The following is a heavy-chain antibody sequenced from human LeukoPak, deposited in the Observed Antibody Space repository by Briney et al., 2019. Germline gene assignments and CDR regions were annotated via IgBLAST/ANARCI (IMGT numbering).Heavy chain of an antibody. D-gene: IGHD4-17*01. V-gene: IGHV3-48*03. J-gene: IGHJ3*02. CDR2: ISSSGSTI. CDR3: ARGGDYAHDAFDI. CDR1: GFTFSSYE. Sequence: GGSLRLSCAASGFTFSSYEMNWVRQAPGKGLEWVSYISSSGSTIYYADSVKGRFTISRDNAKNSLYLQMNSLRAEDMALYYCARGGDYAHDAFDIWGQGTMVTVSS.